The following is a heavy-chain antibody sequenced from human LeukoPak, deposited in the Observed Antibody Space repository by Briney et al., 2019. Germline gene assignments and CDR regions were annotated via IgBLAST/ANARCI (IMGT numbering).Heavy chain of an antibody. CDR2: IWYDGKTT. V-gene: IGHV3-33*06. CDR3: AKDFSGSYYFDS. J-gene: IGHJ4*02. D-gene: IGHD1-26*01. CDR1: GFIFSSYG. Sequence: GGSLRLSCAASGFIFSSYGMHWVRQAPGKGLEWVAVIWYDGKTTYYADSVKGRFTISRDNSKNTLYLQMNSLRAEDTAIYYCAKDFSGSYYFDSWGQGTLVTVSS.